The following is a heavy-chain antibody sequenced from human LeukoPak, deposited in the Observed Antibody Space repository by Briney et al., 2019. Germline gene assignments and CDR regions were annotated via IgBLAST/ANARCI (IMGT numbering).Heavy chain of an antibody. CDR3: ARDLYYGSRDNYYYGMDV. CDR1: GGSISSYY. V-gene: IGHV4-59*01. Sequence: SETLSLTCTVSGGSISSYYWSWIRQPPEKGLEWIGYIYYSGSTNYNPSLKSRVTISVDTSKNQFSLKLSSVTAADTAVYYCARDLYYGSRDNYYYGMDVWGQGTTVTVSS. J-gene: IGHJ6*02. CDR2: IYYSGST. D-gene: IGHD3-10*01.